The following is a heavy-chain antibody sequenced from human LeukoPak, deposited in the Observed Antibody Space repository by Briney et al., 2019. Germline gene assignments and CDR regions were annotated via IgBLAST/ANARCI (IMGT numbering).Heavy chain of an antibody. V-gene: IGHV1-18*01. D-gene: IGHD5-18*01. CDR3: ARVDTAMEKRFYY. J-gene: IGHJ4*02. Sequence: GASVKVSCKASGSTFTSYGISWVRQAPGQGLEWMGWSRAYNGNTNYAQKHQGRDTMNKDTCTSTAYIERRSLRSDDTAGYYCARVDTAMEKRFYYWGQGTLVTVSS. CDR1: GSTFTSYG. CDR2: SRAYNGNT.